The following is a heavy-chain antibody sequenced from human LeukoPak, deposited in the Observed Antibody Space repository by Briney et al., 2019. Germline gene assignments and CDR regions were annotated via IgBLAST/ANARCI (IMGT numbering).Heavy chain of an antibody. CDR2: INGDGSST. CDR3: ARDPYGTNSH. D-gene: IGHD1/OR15-1a*01. CDR1: GFTFSSYW. V-gene: IGHV3-74*01. J-gene: IGHJ4*02. Sequence: PGGSLRLSRAASGFTFSSYWMHWVRQAPGKGLVWVSRINGDGSSTSYADSVKGRLTISRDNAKNTLYLQMNSLRAEDTAVYYCARDPYGTNSHWGQGTLVTVSS.